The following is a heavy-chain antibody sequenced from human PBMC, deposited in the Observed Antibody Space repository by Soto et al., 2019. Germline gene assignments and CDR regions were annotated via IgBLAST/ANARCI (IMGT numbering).Heavy chain of an antibody. CDR1: GGTFSSYA. J-gene: IGHJ4*02. CDR2: IIPIFGTA. CDR3: ARGHYMEPHFDY. D-gene: IGHD1-1*01. V-gene: IGHV1-69*13. Sequence: GASVKVSCKASGGTFSSYAISWVRQAPGQGLEWMGGIIPIFGTANYAQKFQSRVTITADESTSTAYMELSSLRSEDTAVYYCARGHYMEPHFDYWGQGTLVTVSS.